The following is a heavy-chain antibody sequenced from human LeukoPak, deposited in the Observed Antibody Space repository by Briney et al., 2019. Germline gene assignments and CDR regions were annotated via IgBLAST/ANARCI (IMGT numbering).Heavy chain of an antibody. CDR3: ARELYYDILTGYSIWFDP. CDR2: INPNSGGT. CDR1: GYTFTGYY. Sequence: ASVKVSCKASGYTFTGYYMHWVRQAPGQGLEWMGWINPNSGGTNYAQKFQGRVTMTRDTSISTAYMELSRLRSDDTAVYYCARELYYDILTGYSIWFDPWGQGTLVTVSS. D-gene: IGHD3-9*01. V-gene: IGHV1-2*02. J-gene: IGHJ5*02.